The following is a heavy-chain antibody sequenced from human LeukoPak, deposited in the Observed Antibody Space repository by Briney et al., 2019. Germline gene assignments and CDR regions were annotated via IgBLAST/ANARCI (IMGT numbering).Heavy chain of an antibody. CDR3: AKDRPVAGTFDY. V-gene: IGHV3-23*01. J-gene: IGHJ4*02. Sequence: PGRSLRLSCAASGFTFSSYGMHWVRQAPGKGLEWVSAISGSGGSTYYADSVKGRFTISRDNSKNTLYLQMNSLRAEDTAVYYCAKDRPVAGTFDYWGQGTLVTVSS. CDR1: GFTFSSYG. D-gene: IGHD6-19*01. CDR2: ISGSGGST.